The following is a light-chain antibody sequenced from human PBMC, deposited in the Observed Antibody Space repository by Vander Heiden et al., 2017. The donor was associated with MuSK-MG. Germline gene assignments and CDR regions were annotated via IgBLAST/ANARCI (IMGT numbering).Light chain of an antibody. Sequence: DIQLPQSPSSLSVSVGDRVTITCRASQSISNYLNWYQQKPGKAPKLLMYAASSLQSGVPSRFSGSGSGTDFTLTISSLQPEDFATYYCQQSYSTPWTCGQGTKVEIK. CDR1: QSISNY. V-gene: IGKV1-39*01. J-gene: IGKJ1*01. CDR3: QQSYSTPWT. CDR2: AAS.